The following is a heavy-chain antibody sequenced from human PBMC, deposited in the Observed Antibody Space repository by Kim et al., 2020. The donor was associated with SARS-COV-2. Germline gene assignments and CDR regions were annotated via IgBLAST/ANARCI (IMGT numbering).Heavy chain of an antibody. CDR2: ISSSGSNT. CDR1: GFTFSSYA. D-gene: IGHD5-12*01. CDR3: AKAVGGGSKTFDY. V-gene: IGHV3-23*01. Sequence: GGSLRLSCAASGFTFSSYAMSWVRQAPGKGLDWVSTISSSGSNTYYADSVKGRFTISRDNSKNTLYLQMSSLRVEDTAVYYCAKAVGGGSKTFDYWGQGTLGTVSS. J-gene: IGHJ4*02.